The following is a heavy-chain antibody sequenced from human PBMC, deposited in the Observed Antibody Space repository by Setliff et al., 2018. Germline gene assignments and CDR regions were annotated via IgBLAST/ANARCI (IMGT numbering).Heavy chain of an antibody. CDR2: IYYSGST. CDR1: GGSISSHY. CDR3: ARDYYYDSSGPGHWFDP. D-gene: IGHD3-22*01. V-gene: IGHV4-59*11. J-gene: IGHJ5*02. Sequence: KTSETLSLTCTVSGGSISSHYWSWIRQPPGKGLEWIGSIYYSGSTNYNPSLKSRVTISVDTSKNQFSLKLSSVTAADTAVYYCARDYYYDSSGPGHWFDPWGQGTLVTVSS.